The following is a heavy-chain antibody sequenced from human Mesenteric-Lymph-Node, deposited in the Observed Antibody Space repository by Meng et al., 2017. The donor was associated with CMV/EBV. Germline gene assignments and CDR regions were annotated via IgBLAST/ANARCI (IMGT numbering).Heavy chain of an antibody. CDR3: ARGRWGFDP. Sequence: KVSCKTSGYTFTDYSITWVRQAPGQGLEWMAWISTYNGNTSYVPRLQGRVTVTTDTSTSTVYMELRSLRSDDTAIYYCARGRWGFDPWGQGTLVTVSS. J-gene: IGHJ5*02. CDR2: ISTYNGNT. D-gene: IGHD5-24*01. CDR1: GYTFTDYS. V-gene: IGHV1-18*04.